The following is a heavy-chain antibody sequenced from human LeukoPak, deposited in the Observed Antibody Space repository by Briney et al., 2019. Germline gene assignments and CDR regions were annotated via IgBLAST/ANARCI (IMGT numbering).Heavy chain of an antibody. CDR1: GFTFSSYW. CDR3: ARDPDYYDSSGYYYEAVGYFDL. CDR2: INSDGSST. Sequence: GGSLRLSCAASGFTFSSYWMHWVRHAPGKGLAWVSRINSDGSSTSYADSVKGRFTISRDNAKNTLYLQMNSLRAEDTAVYYCARDPDYYDSSGYYYEAVGYFDLWGRGTLVTVSS. V-gene: IGHV3-74*01. J-gene: IGHJ2*01. D-gene: IGHD3-22*01.